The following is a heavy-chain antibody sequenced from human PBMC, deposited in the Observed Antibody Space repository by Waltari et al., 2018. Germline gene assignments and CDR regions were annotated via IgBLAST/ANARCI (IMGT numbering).Heavy chain of an antibody. J-gene: IGHJ4*02. CDR2: INPDGSVK. CDR1: GVPFSSFW. D-gene: IGHD4-4*01. Sequence: EVQLVESGGGLVQPGGSLRLSCAASGVPFSSFWMSWVRPAPGKGLEWLANINPDGSVKNYVDSVKGRFTISRDSAKNSLYLQMNSLRAEDTAVYYCAKDSYSKGDYWGQGTLLTVSS. V-gene: IGHV3-7*03. CDR3: AKDSYSKGDY.